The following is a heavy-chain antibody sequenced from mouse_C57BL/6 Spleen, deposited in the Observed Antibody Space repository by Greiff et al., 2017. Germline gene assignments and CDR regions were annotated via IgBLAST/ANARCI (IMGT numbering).Heavy chain of an antibody. J-gene: IGHJ2*01. Sequence: EVQLQQSGPVLVKPGASVKMSCKASGYTFTDYYMNWVKQSHGKSLEWIGVINPYNGGTSYNQKFKGKATLTVDKSSSTAYMELNSLTSEDSAVYYCARSGTTVGYFDYWGQGTTRTVSS. CDR3: ARSGTTVGYFDY. CDR1: GYTFTDYY. CDR2: INPYNGGT. D-gene: IGHD1-1*01. V-gene: IGHV1-19*01.